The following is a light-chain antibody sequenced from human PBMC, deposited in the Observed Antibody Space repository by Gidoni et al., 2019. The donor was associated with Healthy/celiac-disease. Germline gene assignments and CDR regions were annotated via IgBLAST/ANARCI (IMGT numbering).Light chain of an antibody. J-gene: IGKJ2*01. CDR3: QQSYSTPRT. Sequence: DIQMTQSPSSLSASVGDRVTITCRASQSISSYLNWYQQKPGKAPKLLIYAASSLQSGDPSRFSGSGSGTDFTLTISSLQPEDFATYYCQQSYSTPRTFXQXTKLEIK. CDR1: QSISSY. V-gene: IGKV1-39*01. CDR2: AAS.